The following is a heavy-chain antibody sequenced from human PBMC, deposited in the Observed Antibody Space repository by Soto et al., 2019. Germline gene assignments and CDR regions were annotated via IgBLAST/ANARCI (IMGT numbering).Heavy chain of an antibody. CDR2: IIPNFDTP. J-gene: IGHJ6*02. D-gene: IGHD5-18*01. V-gene: IGHV1-69*01. CDR1: GGSFNNYA. Sequence: QVHLVQSGAEVKKPGSSVKVSCKTSGGSFNNYAVSWVRQAPGQGLEWMGGIIPNFDTPNYAQKFQDGVTIIADESTSTVYMELRSLSSNDTAVYYCAVAMVREILIFESSGMHVWGQGPTVIVSS. CDR3: AVAMVREILIFESSGMHV.